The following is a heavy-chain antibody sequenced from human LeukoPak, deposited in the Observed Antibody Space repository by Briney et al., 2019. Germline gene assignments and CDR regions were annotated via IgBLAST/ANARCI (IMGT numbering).Heavy chain of an antibody. J-gene: IGHJ4*02. Sequence: GGSLRLSCAASGFTFSSYAMSWVRQAPGKGLEWVSAISGSGGSTYYADSVKGRFTISRDNSKNTLYLQMNSLRAEDTAVYYCANGRYYDSSGYPSDYWGQGTLVTVSS. CDR1: GFTFSSYA. CDR2: ISGSGGST. D-gene: IGHD3-22*01. CDR3: ANGRYYDSSGYPSDY. V-gene: IGHV3-23*01.